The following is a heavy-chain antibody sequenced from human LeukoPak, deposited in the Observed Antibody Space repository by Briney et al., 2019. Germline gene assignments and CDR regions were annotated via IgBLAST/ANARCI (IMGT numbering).Heavy chain of an antibody. V-gene: IGHV3-7*03. CDR1: GFTFSSYW. D-gene: IGHD4-17*01. Sequence: GGSLRLSCAASGFTFSSYWMSWVRQAPGKGLEWVANIKQDGSEKYYVDSVKGRFTISRDNAKNSLYLQMNSLRAEDTAVYYCASTDGDHWGYYLDYWGQGTLVAVSS. CDR3: ASTDGDHWGYYLDY. CDR2: IKQDGSEK. J-gene: IGHJ4*02.